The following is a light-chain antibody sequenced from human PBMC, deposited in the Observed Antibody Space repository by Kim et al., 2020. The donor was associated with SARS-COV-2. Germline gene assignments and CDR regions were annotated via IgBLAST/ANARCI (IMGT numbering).Light chain of an antibody. J-gene: IGKJ1*01. Sequence: LAPGERATLSCRASQSVSSYLAWYQQKPGQAPRLLIYDASNRATGIPARFSGSGSGTDFTLTISSLEPEDFAVYYCQQRSNWPPAFGQGTKVDIK. CDR3: QQRSNWPPA. V-gene: IGKV3-11*01. CDR1: QSVSSY. CDR2: DAS.